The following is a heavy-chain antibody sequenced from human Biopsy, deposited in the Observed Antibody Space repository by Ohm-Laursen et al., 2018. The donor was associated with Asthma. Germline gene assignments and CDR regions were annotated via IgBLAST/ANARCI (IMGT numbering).Heavy chain of an antibody. CDR3: ARDCMLGYCSGGPLGEGAFDP. J-gene: IGHJ5*02. CDR1: GGTFSSYA. Sequence: SSVKVSCKASGGTFSSYAISWVRQAPGQGLEWMGGIIPIFGTANYAQKFQGRVTITADESTSTAYMELSSLRSEDTAVYYCARDCMLGYCSGGPLGEGAFDPWGQGTLVTVSS. V-gene: IGHV1-69*01. CDR2: IIPIFGTA. D-gene: IGHD2-15*01.